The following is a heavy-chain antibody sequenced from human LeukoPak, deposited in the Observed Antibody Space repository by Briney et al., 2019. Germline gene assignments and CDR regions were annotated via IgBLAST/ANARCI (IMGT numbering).Heavy chain of an antibody. CDR1: GFTFSSYA. J-gene: IGHJ5*02. CDR3: AKESGEIVVVPAAKNDWFDP. D-gene: IGHD2-2*01. V-gene: IGHV3-23*01. CDR2: ISGSGGRT. Sequence: GGPLRLSCAASGFTFSSYAMSWLRQAPGKGLEGVSAISGSGGRTNYSDAVKGWFTISKNNSTNTLYLQMNSLRAEDTAVYYCAKESGEIVVVPAAKNDWFDPWGQGTLVTVSS.